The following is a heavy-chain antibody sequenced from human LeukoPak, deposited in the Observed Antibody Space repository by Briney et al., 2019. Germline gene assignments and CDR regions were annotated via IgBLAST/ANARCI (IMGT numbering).Heavy chain of an antibody. CDR3: ARDLDYYYYMDV. J-gene: IGHJ6*03. V-gene: IGHV1-69*05. Sequence: ASVKVSCKASGGTFSSYAIRWVRQAPGQGLEWMGRIIPIFGTANYAQKFQGRVTITTDESTSTAYMELSSLRSEDTAVYYCARDLDYYYYMDVWGKGTTVTVSS. CDR1: GGTFSSYA. CDR2: IIPIFGTA.